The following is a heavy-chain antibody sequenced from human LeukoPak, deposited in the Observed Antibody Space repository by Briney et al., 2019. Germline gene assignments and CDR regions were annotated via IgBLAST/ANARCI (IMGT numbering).Heavy chain of an antibody. Sequence: GGSLRLSCAASGFTFRHYAVHWVRQAPGRGLEWVAVLSFDGAHKYYAESVKGRFTISKDNSNNTLFLQMDSLRLEDTALYYCVRSRAGGLDYWGEGTLVTVSS. CDR3: VRSRAGGLDY. V-gene: IGHV3-30*04. D-gene: IGHD3-16*01. CDR1: GFTFRHYA. CDR2: LSFDGAHK. J-gene: IGHJ4*02.